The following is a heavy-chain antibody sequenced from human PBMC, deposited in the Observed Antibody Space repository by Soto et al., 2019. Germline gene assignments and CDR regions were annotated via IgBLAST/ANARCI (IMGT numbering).Heavy chain of an antibody. V-gene: IGHV1-69*06. CDR3: ARHSDSTGYFYPHPFDY. J-gene: IGHJ4*02. CDR2: IIPIFATA. D-gene: IGHD3-22*01. Sequence: QVQLVQSGAEVKKPGSSVKVSCKASGGTLSTHAIGWVRQAPGQGLEWMGGIIPIFATANYAQKFRGRVTIPADKSTNAAYLELSSLRYEDTAIYYCARHSDSTGYFYPHPFDYWGQGTLVTVSS. CDR1: GGTLSTHA.